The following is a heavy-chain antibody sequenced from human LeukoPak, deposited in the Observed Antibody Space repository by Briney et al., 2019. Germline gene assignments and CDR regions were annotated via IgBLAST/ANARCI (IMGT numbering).Heavy chain of an antibody. D-gene: IGHD2-2*01. CDR3: ARRCSSTSCFDY. V-gene: IGHV3-21*01. J-gene: IGHJ4*02. CDR2: ISSSSSYI. Sequence: GGSLRLSCAASGFTFSSYSMNWVRQAPGKGPEWVSSISSSSSYIYYADSVKGRFTISRDNAKNSLYLQMNSLRAEDTAVYYCARRCSSTSCFDYWGQGTLVTVSS. CDR1: GFTFSSYS.